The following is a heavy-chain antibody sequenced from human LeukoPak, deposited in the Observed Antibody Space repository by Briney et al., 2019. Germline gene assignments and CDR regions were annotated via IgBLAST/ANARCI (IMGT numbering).Heavy chain of an antibody. CDR2: IRYDGSNK. D-gene: IGHD3-10*01. V-gene: IGHV3-30*02. CDR3: ARVLLNWFDP. J-gene: IGHJ5*02. CDR1: GFTFSSYG. Sequence: PGGSLRLSCAASGFTFSSYGMHWVRQAPGKGLEWVAFIRYDGSNKYYADSVKGRFTISRDNSKNTLYLQMNSLRAEDTAVYYCARVLLNWFDPWGQGTLVTVSS.